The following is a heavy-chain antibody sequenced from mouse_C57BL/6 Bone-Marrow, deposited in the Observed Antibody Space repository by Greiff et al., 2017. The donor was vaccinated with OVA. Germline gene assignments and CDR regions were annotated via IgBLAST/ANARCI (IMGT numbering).Heavy chain of an antibody. Sequence: VQLQQSGAELVRPGASVKLSCTASGFNIKDYYMHWVKQRPEQGLEWIGRIDPEDGDTEYAPKFQGKATMTADTSSNTAYLQLSSLTSEDSAVYFCARRSYASYAMDYWGQGTSVTVSS. CDR2: IDPEDGDT. CDR1: GFNIKDYY. J-gene: IGHJ4*01. CDR3: ARRSYASYAMDY. D-gene: IGHD6-5*01. V-gene: IGHV14-1*01.